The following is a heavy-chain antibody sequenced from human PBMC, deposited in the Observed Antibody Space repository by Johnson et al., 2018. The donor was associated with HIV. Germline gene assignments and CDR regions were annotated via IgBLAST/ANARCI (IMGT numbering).Heavy chain of an antibody. D-gene: IGHD5-24*01. CDR2: IWYDGSNK. J-gene: IGHJ3*02. Sequence: VQLVESGGGVVQPGRSLRLSCAASGFTFSSYGMHWVRQAPGKGLEWVAVIWYDGSNKYYADSVKGRFTISRDSSKNTLYLQMNSLRAEDMAVYYCARYGYRPEAAFDIWGQGTMVTVSS. CDR3: ARYGYRPEAAFDI. CDR1: GFTFSSYG. V-gene: IGHV3-33*08.